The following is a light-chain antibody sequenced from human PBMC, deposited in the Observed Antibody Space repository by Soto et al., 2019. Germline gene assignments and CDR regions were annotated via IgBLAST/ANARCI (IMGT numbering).Light chain of an antibody. CDR3: QQYGNSPQT. CDR1: QSVRSN. V-gene: IGKV3-11*01. CDR2: DAS. J-gene: IGKJ1*01. Sequence: EIVLTQSPGTLSLSPGERATLSCRASQSVRSNLAWYQQKPGQAPRLLIYDASNRATGIPARFSGSGSGTDFTLTISSLEPADFAVYYCQQYGNSPQTVGQGTKVDIK.